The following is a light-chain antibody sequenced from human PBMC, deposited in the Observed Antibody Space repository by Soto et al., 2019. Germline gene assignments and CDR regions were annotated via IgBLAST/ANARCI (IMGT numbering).Light chain of an antibody. V-gene: IGKV1-5*01. J-gene: IGKJ1*01. CDR1: QNINNW. Sequence: DIQMTQSPSTLSASIGDRVTITCRASQNINNWIAWYQQKPGKAPKFLIYDASTLESGVPSRFSGSGFGTELSLTVTSLQPKDFGSDYCQQMWTFGQGTKVDMK. CDR2: DAS. CDR3: QQMWT.